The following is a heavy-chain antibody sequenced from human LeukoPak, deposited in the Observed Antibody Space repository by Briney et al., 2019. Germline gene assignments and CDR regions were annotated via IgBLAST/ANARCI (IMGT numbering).Heavy chain of an antibody. Sequence: SQTLSLTCAVSGVSISRGGYSWSWIRQPPGKGLEWIGYIYHSGSSNYNPSLKSRVTISVDTSKNQFSLKLSSVSAADTAVYYCARWRYDSSGYYSDYYYYYMGVWGKGTTVTVSS. V-gene: IGHV4-30-4*07. CDR2: IYHSGSS. CDR1: GVSISRGGYS. J-gene: IGHJ6*03. D-gene: IGHD3-22*01. CDR3: ARWRYDSSGYYSDYYYYYMGV.